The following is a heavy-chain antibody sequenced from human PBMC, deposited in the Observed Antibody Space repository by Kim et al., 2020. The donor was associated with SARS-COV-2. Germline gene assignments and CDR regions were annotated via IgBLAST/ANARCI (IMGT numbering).Heavy chain of an antibody. D-gene: IGHD1-26*01. Sequence: SETLSLTCTVSGGSISSYYWSWIRQPPGKGLEWIGYIYYSGSTNYNPSLKSRVTISVDTSKNQFSLKLSSVTAADTAVYYCAGRHSGSYQGPFDYWGQGT. V-gene: IGHV4-59*01. CDR1: GGSISSYY. J-gene: IGHJ4*02. CDR3: AGRHSGSYQGPFDY. CDR2: IYYSGST.